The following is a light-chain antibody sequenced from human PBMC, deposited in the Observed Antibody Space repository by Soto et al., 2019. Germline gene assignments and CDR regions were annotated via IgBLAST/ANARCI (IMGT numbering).Light chain of an antibody. V-gene: IGKV1-39*01. J-gene: IGKJ3*01. Sequence: DIQMTQSPSSLSASVGDRVTITCRASQSISNYLNWYQQKPGKAPKLLIYAASSLQSGVPSRFSGSASGIDFSLSIGNLQPEDSATYSDQQGYTTLFTFGPGTKVDIK. CDR1: QSISNY. CDR3: QQGYTTLFT. CDR2: AAS.